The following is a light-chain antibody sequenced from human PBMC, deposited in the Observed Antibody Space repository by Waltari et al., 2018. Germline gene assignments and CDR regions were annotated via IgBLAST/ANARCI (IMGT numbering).Light chain of an antibody. CDR2: HVS. V-gene: IGLV2-14*03. J-gene: IGLJ1*01. Sequence: QSALTQPASVSGSPGQSIPISCTGTSSDVGGYNYVSWYQLHPGKAPNVKIYHVSKRPSGVSNRFSGSKSGNTASLTISGLQAEDEADYYCSSYTSSSTSLYVFGTGTKVTVL. CDR1: SSDVGGYNY. CDR3: SSYTSSSTSLYV.